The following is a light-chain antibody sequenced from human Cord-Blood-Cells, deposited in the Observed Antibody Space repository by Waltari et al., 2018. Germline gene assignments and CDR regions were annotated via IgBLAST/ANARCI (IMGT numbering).Light chain of an antibody. CDR1: QSVLYSSNNKNY. J-gene: IGKJ4*01. Sequence: DIVMTQSSDSLAVSLGERATINCKSSQSVLYSSNNKNYLAWYQQKPGQPPKLLIYWASTRESGVPDRFSGSGSETDFTLTISSLQAEDVAVYYCQQYYSTPLTFGGGTKVEIK. CDR3: QQYYSTPLT. V-gene: IGKV4-1*01. CDR2: WAS.